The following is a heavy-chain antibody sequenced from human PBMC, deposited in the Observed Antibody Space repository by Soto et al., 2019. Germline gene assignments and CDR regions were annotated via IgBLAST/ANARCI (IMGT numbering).Heavy chain of an antibody. V-gene: IGHV3-48*01. CDR2: ISSSSSTI. Sequence: GGSLRLSCAASGFTFSSYSMNWARQAPGKGLEWVSYISSSSSTIYYADSVKGRFTISRDNAKNSLYLQMNSLRAEDTAVYYCARRGTTRSFDYWGQGTLVTVSS. CDR3: ARRGTTRSFDY. D-gene: IGHD1-1*01. CDR1: GFTFSSYS. J-gene: IGHJ4*01.